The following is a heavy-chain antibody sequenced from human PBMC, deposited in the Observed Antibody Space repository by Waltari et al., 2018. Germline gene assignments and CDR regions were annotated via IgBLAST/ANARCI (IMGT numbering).Heavy chain of an antibody. CDR3: ARAGHSYYDSSGYYSFPLFDY. CDR2: SYHSGST. CDR1: GGSIRSGGYY. D-gene: IGHD3-22*01. J-gene: IGHJ4*02. V-gene: IGHV4-31*03. Sequence: QVQLQESGPGLVKPSQTLSLTCTVSGGSIRSGGYYWSWIRQHPGKGLEWIGYSYHSGSTYYNPSLKSRVTISVDRSKNQFSLKLSSVTAADTAVYYCARAGHSYYDSSGYYSFPLFDYWGQGTLVTVSS.